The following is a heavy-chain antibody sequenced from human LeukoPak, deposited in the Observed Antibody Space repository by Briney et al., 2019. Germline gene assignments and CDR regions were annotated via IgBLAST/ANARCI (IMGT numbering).Heavy chain of an antibody. CDR1: GGSLSSSSYY. CDR3: ARQVATACYFDY. CDR2: IYYSGST. Sequence: SETLSLTCTVSGGSLSSSSYYWGWIRQPPGKGLEWIGSIYYSGSTYYNPSLKSRVTISVDTSKNQFSLKLSSVTAADTAVYYCARQVATACYFDYWGQGTLVTVSS. D-gene: IGHD5-12*01. V-gene: IGHV4-39*01. J-gene: IGHJ4*02.